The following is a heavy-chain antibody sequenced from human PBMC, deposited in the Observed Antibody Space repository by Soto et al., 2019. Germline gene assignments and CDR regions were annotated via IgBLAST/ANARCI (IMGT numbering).Heavy chain of an antibody. CDR3: AREKGGLENGTTPFDYYYYGMDV. CDR1: GYTFTSYD. CDR2: MNPNSGNT. D-gene: IGHD1-7*01. V-gene: IGHV1-8*01. J-gene: IGHJ6*04. Sequence: GASVKVSCKASGYTFTSYDINWVRQATGQGLEWMGWMNPNSGNTGYAQKFQGRVTMTRNTSISTAYMELSSLRSEDTAVFYCAREKGGLENGTTPFDYYYYGMDVWGKGTTVTVPS.